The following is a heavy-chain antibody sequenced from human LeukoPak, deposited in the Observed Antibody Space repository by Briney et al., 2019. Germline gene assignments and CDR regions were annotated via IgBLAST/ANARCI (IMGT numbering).Heavy chain of an antibody. J-gene: IGHJ4*02. V-gene: IGHV4-39*07. CDR1: GGSISSSNYY. CDR2: IYYSGNT. Sequence: SETLSLTCTVSGGSISSSNYYWGWIRQPPGKGLEWIGSIYYSGNTYYSPSLKSPVTISVDTSKNQFSLNLSSVTAADTAVYYCARYHRSSGWYYFDHWGQGTLVTVSS. D-gene: IGHD6-19*01. CDR3: ARYHRSSGWYYFDH.